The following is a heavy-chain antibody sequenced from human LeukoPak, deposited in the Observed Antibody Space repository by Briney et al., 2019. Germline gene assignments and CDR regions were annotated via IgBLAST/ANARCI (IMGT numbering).Heavy chain of an antibody. Sequence: ASVKVSCKASGGTFSSYAISWVRQAPGQGLEWMGRIIPIFGTANYAQKFQGRVTITTDESTSTAYMELSSLRSEDTAVYYCATYAHDGSYYYYYYMDVWGKGTTVTVSS. CDR2: IIPIFGTA. V-gene: IGHV1-69*05. D-gene: IGHD6-25*01. CDR1: GGTFSSYA. J-gene: IGHJ6*03. CDR3: ATYAHDGSYYYYYYMDV.